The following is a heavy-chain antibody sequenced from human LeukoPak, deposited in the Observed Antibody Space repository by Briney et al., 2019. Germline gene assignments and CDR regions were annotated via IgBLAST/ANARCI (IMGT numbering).Heavy chain of an antibody. CDR3: ARALDYYDSSGYYYVD. D-gene: IGHD3-22*01. CDR2: IYSGGST. J-gene: IGHJ4*02. CDR1: GFTVSSNY. Sequence: GGSLRLSCAASGFTVSSNYMSWVRQAPGKGLEWVSVIYSGGSTYYADSVKGRFTISRHNSKNTLYLQTNSLRAEDTAVYYCARALDYYDSSGYYYVDWGQGTLVTVSS. V-gene: IGHV3-53*04.